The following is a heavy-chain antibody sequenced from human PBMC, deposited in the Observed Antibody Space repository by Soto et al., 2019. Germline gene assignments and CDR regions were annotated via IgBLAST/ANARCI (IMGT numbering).Heavy chain of an antibody. CDR3: ARIPVDTSMIYWLDP. CDR1: GGSVSSGDYS. V-gene: IGHV4-61*08. J-gene: IGHJ5*02. D-gene: IGHD5-18*01. CDR2: TYYSGNT. Sequence: SETLSLTCTVSGGSVSSGDYSWSWIRQPPGKVLESIGYTYYSGNTNYNPSIKSRVIISVDTSKNMCSLNMTSVTAADTAVSYCARIPVDTSMIYWLDPWGQGTRVTV.